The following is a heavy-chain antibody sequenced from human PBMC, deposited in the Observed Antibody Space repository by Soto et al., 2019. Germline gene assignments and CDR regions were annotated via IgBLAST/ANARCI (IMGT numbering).Heavy chain of an antibody. CDR2: ISSSSSYI. J-gene: IGHJ3*02. CDR1: GFTFSSYS. V-gene: IGHV3-21*01. Sequence: EVQLVESGGGLVKPGGSLSLSCAASGFTFSSYSMNWVRQAPGKGLEWVSSISSSSSYIYYADSVKGRFTISRDNAKNSTDLQMNSRRGEETAVYYCARAHRYDAFDIWGQGTMVTVSS. CDR3: ARAHRYDAFDI.